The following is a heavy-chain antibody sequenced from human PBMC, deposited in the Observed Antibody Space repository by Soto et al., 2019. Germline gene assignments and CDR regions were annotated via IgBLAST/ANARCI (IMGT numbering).Heavy chain of an antibody. CDR2: IYYSGST. D-gene: IGHD3-22*01. CDR1: GGSVSSGTYY. J-gene: IGHJ4*02. V-gene: IGHV4-61*01. CDR3: ASYSDSSGYLAYFDY. Sequence: PSETLSLTCTVSGGSVSSGTYYWNWIRQPPGKGLEWIGYIYYSGSTHYNPSLKSRVTISLDTSKNQFSLELDSVTAADTAVYLCASYSDSSGYLAYFDYWGQGTLVTVSS.